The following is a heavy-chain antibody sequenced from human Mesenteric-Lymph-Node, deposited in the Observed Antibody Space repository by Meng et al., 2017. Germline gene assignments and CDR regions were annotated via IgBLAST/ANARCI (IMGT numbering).Heavy chain of an antibody. CDR3: ARVPAQYNSRQLGHFDY. D-gene: IGHD6-13*01. V-gene: IGHV3-23*01. Sequence: GGSLRLSCAASGFTFSSYAMSWVRQAPGKGLEWVSAISGIGGTTYYADSVKGRFTISRDNSKNTLYLQMNSLRAEDTAVYYCARVPAQYNSRQLGHFDYWGQGTLVTVSS. J-gene: IGHJ4*02. CDR1: GFTFSSYA. CDR2: ISGIGGTT.